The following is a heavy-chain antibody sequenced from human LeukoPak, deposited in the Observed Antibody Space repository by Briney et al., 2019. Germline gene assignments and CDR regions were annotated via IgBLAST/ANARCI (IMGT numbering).Heavy chain of an antibody. CDR3: ARLPIVVVRGRGAFDI. CDR1: GGSISSSSYY. J-gene: IGHJ3*02. V-gene: IGHV4-39*01. CDR2: IYYSGST. D-gene: IGHD2-2*01. Sequence: PSETLSLTCTVSGGSISSSSYYWGWIRQPPGKGLEWIVSIYYSGSTYYNPSLKSRVTISVDTSKNQFSLKLSSVTAADTAVYYCARLPIVVVRGRGAFDIWGQGTMVTVSS.